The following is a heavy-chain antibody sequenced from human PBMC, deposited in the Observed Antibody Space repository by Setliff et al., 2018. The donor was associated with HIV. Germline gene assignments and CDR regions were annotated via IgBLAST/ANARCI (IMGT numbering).Heavy chain of an antibody. J-gene: IGHJ4*02. Sequence: SETLSLTCTVSGGSISSNSYYWSWIRQPAGKGLEWIGHIYTNGRTNYNPPLKSRVTISVDPSKNQILLRLSSVTAADTAVYYCARLSGGMVPNYWGQGTLVTVSS. CDR2: IYTNGRT. V-gene: IGHV4-61*09. D-gene: IGHD3-10*01. CDR3: ARLSGGMVPNY. CDR1: GGSISSNSYY.